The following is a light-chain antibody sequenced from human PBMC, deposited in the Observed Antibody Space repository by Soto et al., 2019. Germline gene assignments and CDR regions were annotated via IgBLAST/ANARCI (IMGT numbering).Light chain of an antibody. CDR3: QQYYALPLS. V-gene: IGKV4-1*01. CDR2: WSS. Sequence: IVMTQSPDSLAVSLGEKATLNCKSSQSLLYSSNNKNYLGWYQHKPGQPPKLLISWSSTRESGVPDRFSGSGAGTVFTLTISSLQAEDVAVYSCQQYYALPLSFGGGTRVEI. J-gene: IGKJ4*01. CDR1: QSLLYSSNNKNY.